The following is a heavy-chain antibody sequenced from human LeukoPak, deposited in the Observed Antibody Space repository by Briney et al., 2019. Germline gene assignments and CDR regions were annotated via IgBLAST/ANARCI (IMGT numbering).Heavy chain of an antibody. V-gene: IGHV3-7*01. CDR3: ASVNDSSGYPYFDY. CDR2: IKQDGSEK. D-gene: IGHD3-22*01. CDR1: GFTFSSYW. Sequence: GRSLRLSCAASGFTFSSYWMSWVRQAPGKGLEWVANIKQDGSEKYYVDSVKGRFTISRDNAKNSLYLQMNSLRAEDTAVYYCASVNDSSGYPYFDYWGQGTLVTVSS. J-gene: IGHJ4*02.